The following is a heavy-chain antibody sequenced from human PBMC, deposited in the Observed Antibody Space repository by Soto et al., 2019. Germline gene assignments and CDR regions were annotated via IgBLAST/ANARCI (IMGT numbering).Heavy chain of an antibody. CDR1: GGTFSSYA. V-gene: IGHV1-69*13. D-gene: IGHD1-1*01. CDR3: ARSEFPGTTFGAFDI. Sequence: ASVKVSCKASGGTFSSYAISWVRQAPGQGLEWMGGIIPIFGTANYAQKFQGRVTITADESTSTAYMELSSLRSEDTAVYYCARSEFPGTTFGAFDIWGQGTMVTVSS. CDR2: IIPIFGTA. J-gene: IGHJ3*02.